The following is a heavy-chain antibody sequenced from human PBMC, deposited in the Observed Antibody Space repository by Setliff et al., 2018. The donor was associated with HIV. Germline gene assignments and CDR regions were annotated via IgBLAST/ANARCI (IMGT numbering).Heavy chain of an antibody. CDR2: INTNTGNP. V-gene: IGHV7-4-1*02. CDR3: AMRPPADYYYMDV. Sequence: GASVKVSCKASGYIFTSYAMNWVRQAPGQELEWMGWINTNTGNPTYAQGFTGRFVFSLDTPVNTAYLQISSLKAEDTAVYYCAMRPPADYYYMDVWGKGTTVTVSS. CDR1: GYIFTSYA. J-gene: IGHJ6*03.